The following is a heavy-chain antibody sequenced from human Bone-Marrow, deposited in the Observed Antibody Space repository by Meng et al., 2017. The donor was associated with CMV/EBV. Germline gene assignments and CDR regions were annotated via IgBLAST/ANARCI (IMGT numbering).Heavy chain of an antibody. V-gene: IGHV3-9*01. CDR1: GFTFDDYA. D-gene: IGHD6-6*01. CDR2: ISWNSGTI. CDR3: AKGRFEYTSSSIDY. J-gene: IGHJ4*02. Sequence: GGSLRLSCAASGFTFDDYAMHWVRQAPGKGLEWVSGISWNSGTIGYADSVKGRFTISRDNAKNSLYLQMNSLRAEDTAFYYCAKGRFEYTSSSIDYWGQGTLATFSS.